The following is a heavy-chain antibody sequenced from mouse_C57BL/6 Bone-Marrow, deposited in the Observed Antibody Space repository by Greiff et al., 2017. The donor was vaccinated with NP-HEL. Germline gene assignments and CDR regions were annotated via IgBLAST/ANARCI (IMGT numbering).Heavy chain of an antibody. D-gene: IGHD1-1*01. J-gene: IGHJ4*01. CDR2: IHPNSGST. CDR3: ARVGDYYYGIYAMDY. V-gene: IGHV1-64*01. CDR1: GYTFTSYW. Sequence: VQLQQPGAELVKPGASVKLSCKASGYTFTSYWMHWVKQRPGQGLEWIGMIHPNSGSTNYNEKFKSKATLTVDKSSSPAYMQLSSLTSEDSAVYYCARVGDYYYGIYAMDYWGQGTSVPVSS.